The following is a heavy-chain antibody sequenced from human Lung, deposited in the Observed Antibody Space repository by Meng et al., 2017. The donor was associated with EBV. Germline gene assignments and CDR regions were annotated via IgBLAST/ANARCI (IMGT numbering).Heavy chain of an antibody. Sequence: QVQLGQSGTEVKKPWATVEVSCKASGYTFTSYAMNWVRQAPGQRLEWMGWINTGNGETKYSQKFQGRVTLTRDTSASTAYMELSSLRSEDTAVYYCASRPGIAVAGFDYWGQGTLVTVSS. V-gene: IGHV1-3*04. CDR3: ASRPGIAVAGFDY. CDR2: INTGNGET. D-gene: IGHD6-19*01. J-gene: IGHJ4*02. CDR1: GYTFTSYA.